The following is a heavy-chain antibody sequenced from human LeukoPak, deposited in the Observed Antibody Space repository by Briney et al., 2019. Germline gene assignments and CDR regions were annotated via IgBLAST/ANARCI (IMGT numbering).Heavy chain of an antibody. D-gene: IGHD3-10*01. CDR1: GYTFTSNA. CDR3: ASFGAHSFDY. V-gene: IGHV7-4-1*02. Sequence: GASAKVSCKASGYTFTSNAINWVRQAPGQGLEWMGWINTNTGNPTYAQGFTGRFVFSLDTSVSTAYLQISTLKPEDTAVYYCASFGAHSFDYWGQGTLVTVSS. CDR2: INTNTGNP. J-gene: IGHJ4*02.